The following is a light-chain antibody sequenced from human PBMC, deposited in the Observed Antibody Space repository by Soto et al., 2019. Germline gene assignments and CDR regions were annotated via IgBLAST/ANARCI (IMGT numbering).Light chain of an antibody. V-gene: IGKV3-15*01. CDR1: QSVSSN. CDR3: QQYNIWPQT. CDR2: GAS. Sequence: EVGMKHSQGTLSLSPGERATLSCRASQSVSSNYITWYQQKPGQAPRLLIYGASTRATGIPARFSGSGSGTEFTLTISSLQSEDFAVYFCQQYNIWPQTFGQGTKVDI. J-gene: IGKJ1*01.